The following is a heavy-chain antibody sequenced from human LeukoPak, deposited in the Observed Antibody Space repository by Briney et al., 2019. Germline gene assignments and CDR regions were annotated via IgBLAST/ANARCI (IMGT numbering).Heavy chain of an antibody. D-gene: IGHD6-6*01. Sequence: PGGSLRLSCAASGFSISRYTMNWVRQTPGKGLEWISAISSSSTYIYYLDSVKGRFTISRDDAENSLYLEMNSLRVEDTAVYYCAREYSSSSGRAFDIWGQGTMVTVSS. CDR3: AREYSSSSGRAFDI. CDR1: GFSISRYT. J-gene: IGHJ3*02. CDR2: ISSSSTYI. V-gene: IGHV3-21*01.